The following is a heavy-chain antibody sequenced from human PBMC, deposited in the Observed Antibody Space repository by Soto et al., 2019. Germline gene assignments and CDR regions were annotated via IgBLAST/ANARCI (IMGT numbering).Heavy chain of an antibody. CDR2: VHYSGTI. D-gene: IGHD2-21*02. Sequence: QVQVQESGPGLVKPSQTLSLTCTVSGDSIINGIYYWTWIRQHPGKGLEWIGHVHYSGTIYYNPSIRSRVTMSVDTSKNQVSLELSSVTVADTAVYYCVRGADRYKCGFWGQGTLVTVSS. V-gene: IGHV4-31*03. J-gene: IGHJ4*02. CDR1: GDSIINGIYY. CDR3: VRGADRYKCGF.